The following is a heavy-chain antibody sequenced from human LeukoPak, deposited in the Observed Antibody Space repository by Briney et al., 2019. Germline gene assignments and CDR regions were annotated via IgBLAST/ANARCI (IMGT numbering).Heavy chain of an antibody. J-gene: IGHJ3*01. CDR2: IYPGDSDT. D-gene: IGHD1-26*01. CDR3: ARPIEVGTTGQDAFDV. CDR1: GYITTSYW. Sequence: GSLLIPSKAAGYITTSYWISWWRHKPGKGLEEMGTIYPGDSDTRYSPSFQGQVTISAEKSITTAYLQWSSLKASDTAMYYCARPIEVGTTGQDAFDVWGQGTMVTVFS. V-gene: IGHV5-51*01.